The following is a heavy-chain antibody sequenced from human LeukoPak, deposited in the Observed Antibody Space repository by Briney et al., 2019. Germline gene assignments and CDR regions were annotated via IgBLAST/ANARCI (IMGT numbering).Heavy chain of an antibody. CDR1: GGSFSGYY. D-gene: IGHD2-21*02. V-gene: IGHV4-34*01. CDR3: ARVGYCGGCCYPFDQ. Sequence: SSETLSLTCAVYGGSFSGYYWSWIRQPPGKGLEWIGEINHSGSTNYNPSLKSRVTISVDTSKNQFSLKLSSVTAADTAVYYCARVGYCGGCCYPFDQWGQGTLTTISS. J-gene: IGHJ4*02. CDR2: INHSGST.